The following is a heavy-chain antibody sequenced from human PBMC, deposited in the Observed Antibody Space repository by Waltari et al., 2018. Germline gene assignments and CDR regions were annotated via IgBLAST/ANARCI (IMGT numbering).Heavy chain of an antibody. CDR1: GNSLTSSW. D-gene: IGHD3-10*01. V-gene: IGHV5-51*03. CDR3: ARKGLSGADY. J-gene: IGHJ4*02. CDR2: IYPGDSDT. Sequence: EVQLVQLGAEVKRPGESRRTPCKGLGNSLTSSWIGWVRQMPGKGLEWMGIIYPGDSDTRYSPSFQGQVTISADKSISTAYLQWSSLKASDTAMYYCARKGLSGADYWGQGTLVTVSS.